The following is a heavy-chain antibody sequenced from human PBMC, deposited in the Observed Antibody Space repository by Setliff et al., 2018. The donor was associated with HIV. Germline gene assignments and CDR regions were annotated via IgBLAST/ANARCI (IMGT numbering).Heavy chain of an antibody. CDR3: ARWYGFHSSSTVLGV. CDR1: GDTFPGYT. J-gene: IGHJ4*02. V-gene: IGHV1-69*16. Sequence: SVKVSCKSSGDTFPGYTITWVRQAPGQGLEWMGGIIPSLGTANYAQRFQGRVTMTRDTSTSTVYMEMSSLGSEDTAVYYCARWYGFHSSSTVLGVRGQGTRVTVSS. D-gene: IGHD6-6*01. CDR2: IIPSLGTA.